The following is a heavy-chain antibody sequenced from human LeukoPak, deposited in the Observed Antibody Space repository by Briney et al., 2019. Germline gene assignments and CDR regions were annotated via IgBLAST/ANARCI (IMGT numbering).Heavy chain of an antibody. J-gene: IGHJ3*02. CDR2: ISGSGFST. D-gene: IGHD2-2*01. CDR3: AKDYRYCTSTSCYGDDAFDI. CDR1: GFTFSSYA. Sequence: GGSLRLSCAASGFTFSSYAMTWVRQAPGKGLEWVSAISGSGFSTYYADSVKGRFTISRDNSKNTLYLQMSSLRAEDTAVYYCAKDYRYCTSTSCYGDDAFDIWGQGTMVTVSS. V-gene: IGHV3-23*01.